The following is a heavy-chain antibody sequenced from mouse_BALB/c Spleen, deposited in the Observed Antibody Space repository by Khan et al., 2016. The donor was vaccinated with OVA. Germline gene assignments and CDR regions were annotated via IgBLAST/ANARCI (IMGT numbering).Heavy chain of an antibody. J-gene: IGHJ2*01. CDR1: GYSITSGYY. CDR2: ISYDGSN. V-gene: IGHV3-6*02. D-gene: IGHD2-3*01. CDR3: ARGWLVKVDY. Sequence: ESGPGLVKPSQSLSLTYSVTGYSITSGYYWNWIRQFPGNKMEWMGYISYDGSNNYNPSLKNRISITRDTSKNQFFLKLNSVTTEDTATYYCARGWLVKVDYWGQGTTLTVSS.